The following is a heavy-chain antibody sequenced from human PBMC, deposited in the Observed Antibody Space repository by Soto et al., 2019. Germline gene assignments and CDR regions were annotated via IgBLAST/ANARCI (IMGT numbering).Heavy chain of an antibody. V-gene: IGHV4-39*01. J-gene: IGHJ4*02. D-gene: IGHD6-19*01. CDR2: IYRTGTA. CDR1: GGSISGSDYY. Sequence: QLQLQESGPGLVEPSETLSLTCTVSGGSISGSDYYWAWLRQPPGKGLEWLGTIYRTGTAYYNPSLKSRVTLSVDTSKNQFFLNLNSVSAAVTAIYFCADMRGQWLPRDWGQGTLVTVSS. CDR3: ADMRGQWLPRD.